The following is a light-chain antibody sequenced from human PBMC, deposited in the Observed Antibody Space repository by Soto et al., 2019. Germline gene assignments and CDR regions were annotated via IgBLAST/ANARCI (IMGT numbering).Light chain of an antibody. Sequence: EIERTQAPATLAVSPGEGATLSCRASQSVSSNLAWYQRKPGQAPRLLIYGASTRATGIPARFSGSGSGTEFTLTISSLQSEDFAVYYCQQYNNWPLTFGQGTKVDI. V-gene: IGKV3-15*01. CDR3: QQYNNWPLT. CDR2: GAS. CDR1: QSVSSN. J-gene: IGKJ1*01.